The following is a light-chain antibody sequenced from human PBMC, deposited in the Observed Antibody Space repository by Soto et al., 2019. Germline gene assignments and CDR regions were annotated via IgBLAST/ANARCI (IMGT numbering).Light chain of an antibody. J-gene: IGLJ1*01. CDR1: SSDVGGYNY. V-gene: IGLV2-14*03. Sequence: QSVLTQPASVSGSPGQSITISCTGTSSDVGGYNYVSWYQHHPGKAPKLMNYDVSNRPSGVSNSFTGSKSGNTASLTISGLQPEDEADYYCSSYTTSNTRQIVLGTGTKVTVL. CDR3: SSYTTSNTRQIV. CDR2: DVS.